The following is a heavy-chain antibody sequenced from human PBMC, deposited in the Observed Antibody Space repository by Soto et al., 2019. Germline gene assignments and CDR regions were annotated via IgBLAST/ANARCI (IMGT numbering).Heavy chain of an antibody. CDR2: INPSGGST. CDR1: GYTFTTYY. CDR3: ARDVGMASRPYFDY. J-gene: IGHJ4*02. D-gene: IGHD6-6*01. V-gene: IGHV1-46*01. Sequence: ASVKISCKASGYTFTTYYMYWVRQAPGQGLEWMGIINPSGGSTSFAQKFQGRVTMTRDTSTSTVYMELISLTSEDTAVYYCARDVGMASRPYFDYWGQGTLVTVSS.